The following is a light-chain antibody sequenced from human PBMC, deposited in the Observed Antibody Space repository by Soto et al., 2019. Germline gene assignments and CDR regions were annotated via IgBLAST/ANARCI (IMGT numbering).Light chain of an antibody. CDR2: EVS. J-gene: IGLJ1*01. CDR3: SSYGGSNNFV. V-gene: IGLV2-8*01. CDR1: SSDIGVYNY. Sequence: QSALTQPPSASGSPGQSVTVSCTGTSSDIGVYNYVSWYQHHPGKAPKLMIYEVSKRPSGVPDRFSGSKSGNTASLTVSGLQAKDEADYYCSSYGGSNNFVFGTGTKLTVL.